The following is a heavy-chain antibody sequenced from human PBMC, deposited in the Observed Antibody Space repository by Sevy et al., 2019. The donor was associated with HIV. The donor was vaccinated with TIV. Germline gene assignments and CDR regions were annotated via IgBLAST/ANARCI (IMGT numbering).Heavy chain of an antibody. CDR1: GFIFNSYA. Sequence: GESLKISCAASGFIFNSYAMSWVRQAPAKGLEWVSSISGSGGSTYYADSVKGRFTISRDNFRKMVDLQVNTLRAEDTAVYYCAKGYGSGSPPDYWGQGTLVTVSS. V-gene: IGHV3-23*01. CDR3: AKGYGSGSPPDY. CDR2: ISGSGGST. J-gene: IGHJ4*02. D-gene: IGHD3-10*01.